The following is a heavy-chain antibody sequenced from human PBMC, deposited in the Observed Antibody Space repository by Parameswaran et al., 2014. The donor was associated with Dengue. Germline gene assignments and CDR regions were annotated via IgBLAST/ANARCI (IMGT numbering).Heavy chain of an antibody. CDR2: ISSSSSTI. CDR3: ARQRFSVAAADPADY. J-gene: IGHJ4*02. D-gene: IGHD6-13*01. Sequence: GSLRLSCAASGFTFSSYSMNWVRQAPGKGLEWVSYISSSSSTIYYADSVKGRFTISRDNAKNSLYLQMNSLRDEDTAVYYCARQRFSVAAADPADYWGQGTLVTVSS. CDR1: GFTFSSYS. V-gene: IGHV3-48*02.